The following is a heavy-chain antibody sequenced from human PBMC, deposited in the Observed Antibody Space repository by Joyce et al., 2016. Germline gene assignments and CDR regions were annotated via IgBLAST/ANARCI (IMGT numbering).Heavy chain of an antibody. CDR1: GFSFSSFD. CDR2: TSFEGTNG. Sequence: QVQLVESGGGVVQPGRSLRLSCATSGFSFSSFDIHWVRQAPGKGPQWVAGTSFEGTNGNYADSVKGRFTISRDKSKNTVYLQMSSLRAEDTAVYYCARDAVRGTTTGVVDFWGQGTLVTVSS. D-gene: IGHD2-8*02. V-gene: IGHV3-30*03. CDR3: ARDAVRGTTTGVVDF. J-gene: IGHJ4*02.